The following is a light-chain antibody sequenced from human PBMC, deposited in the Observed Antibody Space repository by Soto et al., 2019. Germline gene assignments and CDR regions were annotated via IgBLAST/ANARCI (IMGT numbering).Light chain of an antibody. CDR1: DSNIGNHY. V-gene: IGLV1-51*01. CDR3: GTWDDSLNGFVV. Sequence: QSVLTQPPSVSAAPGQTVAVSCSGSDSNIGNHYVSWYQQVPGTAPKVLIFDDNRRPSGIPDRFSGSKSGTSATLAITGLQTGDEAYYYCGTWDDSLNGFVVFGGGTKLTVL. J-gene: IGLJ2*01. CDR2: DDN.